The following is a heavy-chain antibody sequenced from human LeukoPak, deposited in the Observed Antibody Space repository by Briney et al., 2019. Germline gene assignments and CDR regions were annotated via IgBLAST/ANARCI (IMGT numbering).Heavy chain of an antibody. CDR3: ARASREYCSSTSCYVNWFDP. CDR1: GYTFTGYY. CDR2: INPNSGGT. V-gene: IGHV1-2*02. D-gene: IGHD2-2*01. Sequence: GASVKVSCKASGYTFTGYYMHWVRQAPGQGLEWMGWINPNSGGTSYAQKFQGRVTMTRDTSISTAYIELSRLRSDDTAVYYCARASREYCSSTSCYVNWFDPWGQGTLVTVSS. J-gene: IGHJ5*02.